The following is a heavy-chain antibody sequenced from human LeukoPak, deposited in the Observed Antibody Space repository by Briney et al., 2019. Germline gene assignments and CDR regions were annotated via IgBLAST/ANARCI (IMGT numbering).Heavy chain of an antibody. V-gene: IGHV3-74*01. CDR3: VRDWGYDSSGYWQKYFDT. J-gene: IGHJ4*02. Sequence: GGSLRLSCATSGFTFTTFWVHWVRQAPGKGLVWVSRINHDGSSTNYADSVKGRFTISRDNAKNTVYLQMNSLRAEDTAVYYCVRDWGYDSSGYWQKYFDTWGQGTLVTVSS. CDR1: GFTFTTFW. CDR2: INHDGSST. D-gene: IGHD3-22*01.